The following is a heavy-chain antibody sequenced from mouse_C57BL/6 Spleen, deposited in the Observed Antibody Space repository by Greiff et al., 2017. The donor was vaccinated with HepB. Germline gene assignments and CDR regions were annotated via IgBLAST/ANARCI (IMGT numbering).Heavy chain of an antibody. Sequence: EVKLVESVAELVRPGASVKLSCTASGFNIKNTYMHWVKQRPEQGLEWIGRIDPANGNTKYAPKFQGKATITADTSSNTAYLQLSSLTSEDTAIYYCARYYGSFSWYFDVWGTGTTVTVSS. J-gene: IGHJ1*03. V-gene: IGHV14-3*01. CDR3: ARYYGSFSWYFDV. D-gene: IGHD1-1*01. CDR2: IDPANGNT. CDR1: GFNIKNTY.